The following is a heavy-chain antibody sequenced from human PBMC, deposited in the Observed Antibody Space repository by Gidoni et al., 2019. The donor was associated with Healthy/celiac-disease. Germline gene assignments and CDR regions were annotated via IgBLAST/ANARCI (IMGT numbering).Heavy chain of an antibody. V-gene: IGHV4-34*01. CDR3: ARGRGDSSSARWFDP. Sequence: QVQLQQWGAGLLTPSETLSLTCAVYGGSFSGYYWRWIRQPPGKGLEWIGEINHSGSTNYNPSLKSRVTIAVDTSKNQCSLKLSSVTAADTAVYYCARGRGDSSSARWFDPWGQGTLVTVSS. CDR2: INHSGST. CDR1: GGSFSGYY. J-gene: IGHJ5*02. D-gene: IGHD6-13*01.